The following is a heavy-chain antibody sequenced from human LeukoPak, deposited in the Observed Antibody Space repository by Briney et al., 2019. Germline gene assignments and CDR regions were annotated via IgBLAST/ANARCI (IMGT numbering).Heavy chain of an antibody. Sequence: GGSLRLSCAASGFTFSSYAMNWVRQAPGKGLEWVSAIGGSGGTTYYADSVKGRFTISRDNSKNTLFLQMNSLRAEDTAVYYCAKDREGLSSGYDLEYFDYWGQGTLVTVSS. CDR3: AKDREGLSSGYDLEYFDY. D-gene: IGHD5-12*01. CDR1: GFTFSSYA. J-gene: IGHJ4*02. V-gene: IGHV3-23*01. CDR2: IGGSGGTT.